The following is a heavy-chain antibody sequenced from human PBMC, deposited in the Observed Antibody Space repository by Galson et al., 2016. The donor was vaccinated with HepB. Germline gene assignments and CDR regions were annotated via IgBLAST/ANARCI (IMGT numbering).Heavy chain of an antibody. J-gene: IGHJ3*02. V-gene: IGHV5-51*01. CDR1: GYTFSTYW. CDR3: ATCTGLLGPFDI. CDR2: IYPDDADT. Sequence: QSGAEVKKPGESLKISCEGSGYTFSTYWIAWVRQMPGKGLEWMGIIYPDDADTRYSPSFQGLVTISVDKSISTAYLQWSSLRASDTAMYYCATCTGLLGPFDIWGQGTMVTLSS. D-gene: IGHD2-8*02.